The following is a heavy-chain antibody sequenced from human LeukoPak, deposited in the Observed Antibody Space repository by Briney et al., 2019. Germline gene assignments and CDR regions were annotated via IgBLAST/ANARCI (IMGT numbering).Heavy chain of an antibody. CDR1: GGTFSSYA. J-gene: IGHJ6*02. V-gene: IGHV1-69*13. Sequence: SVKVSCKASGGTFSSYAISWVRQAPGQGLERMGGIIPIFGTANYAQKFQGRVTITADESTSTAYMELSSLRSEDTAVYYCARVSLRFLEWLEAYYGMDVWGQGTTVTVSS. D-gene: IGHD3-3*01. CDR3: ARVSLRFLEWLEAYYGMDV. CDR2: IIPIFGTA.